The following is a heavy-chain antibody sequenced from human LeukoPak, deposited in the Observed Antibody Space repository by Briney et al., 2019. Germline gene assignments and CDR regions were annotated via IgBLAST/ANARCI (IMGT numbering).Heavy chain of an antibody. J-gene: IGHJ4*02. Sequence: SETLSLTCTVSGGSISSYYWSWIRQSPGKGLEWVGYIHYSGSTNYNPSLKSRVTMSVDTSKNQFSLKLSSVTAADTAVYYCASGDGGTYWGQGTLVTVSS. CDR3: ASGDGGTY. CDR2: IHYSGST. CDR1: GGSISSYY. D-gene: IGHD4-23*01. V-gene: IGHV4-59*01.